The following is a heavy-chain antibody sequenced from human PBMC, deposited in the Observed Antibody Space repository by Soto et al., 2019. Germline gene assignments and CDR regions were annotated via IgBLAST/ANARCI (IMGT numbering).Heavy chain of an antibody. CDR3: ARDQGDGYNFGFDY. D-gene: IGHD5-12*01. CDR1: GFTVSSNY. Sequence: EVQLVESGGGSIQPGGSLRLSCAASGFTVSSNYMSWVRQAPGKGLEWVSVIYSGGSTYYADSVKGRFTISRDNSKNTLYLQMNSLRAEDTAVYYCARDQGDGYNFGFDYWGQGTLVTVSS. V-gene: IGHV3-53*01. J-gene: IGHJ4*02. CDR2: IYSGGST.